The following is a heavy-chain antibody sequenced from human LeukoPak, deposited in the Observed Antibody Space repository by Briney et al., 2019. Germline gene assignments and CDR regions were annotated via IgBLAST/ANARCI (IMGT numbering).Heavy chain of an antibody. V-gene: IGHV1-46*01. CDR3: ARACSGGSCYYYYGMDV. D-gene: IGHD2-15*01. CDR2: INPSGGST. J-gene: IGHJ6*02. CDR1: GYTFTSYY. Sequence: ASVKVSCRASGYTFTSYYMHWVRQAPGQGLEWMGIINPSGGSTSYAQKFQGRVTMTRDTSTSTVYMELSSLRSDDTAVYYCARACSGGSCYYYYGMDVWGQGTTVTVSS.